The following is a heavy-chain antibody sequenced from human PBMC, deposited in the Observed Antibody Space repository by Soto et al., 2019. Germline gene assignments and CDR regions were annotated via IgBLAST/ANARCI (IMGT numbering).Heavy chain of an antibody. Sequence: GGSLRLSCAASGFSFSSQAMHWVRQAPGKGLEWVAAISNDGNRQLYADSVKDRFTISRDNSRNTLDLQMNNLRTEDTGVYFCARDIYSYGSVGTPDIWGQGTMVTVSS. V-gene: IGHV3-30-3*01. J-gene: IGHJ3*02. D-gene: IGHD5-18*01. CDR1: GFSFSSQA. CDR3: ARDIYSYGSVGTPDI. CDR2: ISNDGNRQ.